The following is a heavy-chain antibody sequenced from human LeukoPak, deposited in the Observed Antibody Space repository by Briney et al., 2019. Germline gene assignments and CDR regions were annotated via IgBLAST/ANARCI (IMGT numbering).Heavy chain of an antibody. CDR1: GFTFSSYW. J-gene: IGHJ4*02. D-gene: IGHD6-19*01. CDR3: AGEAYSSGWYGGYYFDY. Sequence: GGSLRLSCAASGFTFSSYWMSWVRQAPGKGLEWVANIKQDGSEKYYVDSVKGRFTISRDNAKNSLYLQMNSLRAEDTAVYYCAGEAYSSGWYGGYYFDYWGQGTLVTVSS. CDR2: IKQDGSEK. V-gene: IGHV3-7*01.